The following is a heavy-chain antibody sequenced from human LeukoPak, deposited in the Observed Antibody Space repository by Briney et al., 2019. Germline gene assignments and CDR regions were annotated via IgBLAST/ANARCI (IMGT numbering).Heavy chain of an antibody. CDR1: GGSISSYY. Sequence: SETLSLTCTVSGGSISSYYWSWIRQPPGKGLEGIGYIYYSGSTNYNPSLKSRVNISVDTSKTQFSLKLSSVTAADTAVYYCARGHRYYYDSSGYYRAYYYYYMDVWGKGTTVTVSS. CDR3: ARGHRYYYDSSGYYRAYYYYYMDV. D-gene: IGHD3-22*01. CDR2: IYYSGST. V-gene: IGHV4-59*01. J-gene: IGHJ6*03.